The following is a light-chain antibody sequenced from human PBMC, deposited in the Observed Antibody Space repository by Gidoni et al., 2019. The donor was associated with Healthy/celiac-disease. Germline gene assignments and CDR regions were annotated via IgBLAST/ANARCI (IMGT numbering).Light chain of an antibody. Sequence: EIVLTQSPGTRSLSPGERATLSCRASQSVSSSYLAWYQQKPGQAPRLLIYVASSRATGIPYRFSVRASGTDFSLTVSSLEPAPFPVYFCQLYGRSPLTFGAGTKVEF. J-gene: IGKJ4*01. CDR2: VAS. V-gene: IGKV3-20*01. CDR1: QSVSSSY. CDR3: QLYGRSPLT.